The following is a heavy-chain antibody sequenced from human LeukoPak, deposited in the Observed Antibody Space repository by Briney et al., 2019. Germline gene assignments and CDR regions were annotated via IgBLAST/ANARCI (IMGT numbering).Heavy chain of an antibody. D-gene: IGHD2-15*01. CDR3: AREVVAGDDAFDI. V-gene: IGHV6-1*01. J-gene: IGHJ3*02. CDR1: GDSLSSNSAA. Sequence: SQTLSLTCAISGDSLSSNSAAWNWIRQSPSRGLEWLGRTYYRSKWYNDYALSVESRITINPETSKNQFSLQLNSVTPEDTAVYYCAREVVAGDDAFDIWGQGTMVTVSS. CDR2: TYYRSKWYN.